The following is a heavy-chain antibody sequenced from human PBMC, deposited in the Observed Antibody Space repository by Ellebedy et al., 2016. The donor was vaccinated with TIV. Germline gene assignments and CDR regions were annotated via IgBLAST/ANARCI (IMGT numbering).Heavy chain of an antibody. D-gene: IGHD3-10*01. CDR2: ISGGTTDT. CDR1: GFNFNTEN. CDR3: ATGEKIRQPDY. Sequence: GESLKISCAASGFNFNTENMNWVRQAPGQGLEWLSYISGGTTDTNYADSVRGRFTISRDNAMNSLFLQMNRLRAEDTAVYYCATGEKIRQPDYWGQGTLVTVSS. V-gene: IGHV3-21*05. J-gene: IGHJ4*02.